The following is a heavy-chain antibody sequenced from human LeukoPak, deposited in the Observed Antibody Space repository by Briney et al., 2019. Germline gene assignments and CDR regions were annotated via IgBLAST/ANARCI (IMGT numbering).Heavy chain of an antibody. CDR3: AQYDYYDSSGYYGDLFYYYGMDV. J-gene: IGHJ6*02. V-gene: IGHV3-23*01. CDR1: GFTFSSYA. Sequence: GGSLRLSCAASGFTFSSYAMSWVRQAPGKGLEWVSAISGSGGSTYYADSVKGRFTISRDNSKNTLYLQMNSLRAEDTAVYYRAQYDYYDSSGYYGDLFYYYGMDVWGQGTTVTVSS. CDR2: ISGSGGST. D-gene: IGHD3-22*01.